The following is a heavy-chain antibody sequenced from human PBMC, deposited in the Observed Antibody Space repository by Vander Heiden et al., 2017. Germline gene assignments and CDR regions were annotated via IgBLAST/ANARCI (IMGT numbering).Heavy chain of an antibody. J-gene: IGHJ4*02. CDR2: ISWNSGSI. D-gene: IGHD6-19*01. CDR3: GKVYSSGWYYFDY. V-gene: IGHV3-9*01. Sequence: EVQLVESGGGLVQPGRSLRLSCAASGFTFDDYAMHWVRQAPGKGLEWVSGISWNSGSIGYADSVKGRFTISRDNAKNSLYLQMNSLRAEDTALDYCGKVYSSGWYYFDYWGQGTLGNVAS. CDR1: GFTFDDYA.